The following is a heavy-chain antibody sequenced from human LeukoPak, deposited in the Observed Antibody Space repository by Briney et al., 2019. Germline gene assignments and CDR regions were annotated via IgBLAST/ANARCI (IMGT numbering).Heavy chain of an antibody. CDR1: GYSISSGFY. CDR2: VYHGGSS. D-gene: IGHD3-10*01. V-gene: IGHV4-38-2*02. CDR3: ARESTTVRGIIFSTMCFDP. Sequence: SETLSLTCTVSGYSISSGFYWGWIRQPPGKGLEWIGNVYHGGSSYYNPSLKSRVTISVDTSKNQFSLNLYSVTAADTAVYYCARESTTVRGIIFSTMCFDPWGQGTLVTVSS. J-gene: IGHJ5*02.